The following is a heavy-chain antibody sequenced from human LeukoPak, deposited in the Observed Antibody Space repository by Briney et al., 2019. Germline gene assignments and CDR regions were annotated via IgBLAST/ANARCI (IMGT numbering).Heavy chain of an antibody. CDR1: GGSISSYY. V-gene: IGHV4-4*08. J-gene: IGHJ4*02. CDR3: ARGRSYGSFDY. CDR2: IYTSGST. D-gene: IGHD1-26*01. Sequence: PSETLSLTCTVSGGSISSYYWSWIRQPPGKGLEWIGYIYTSGSTNYNPSLKSRVTMSVDTSKNQFSLKLSSVTAADTAVYYCARGRSYGSFDYWGQGTLVTVSS.